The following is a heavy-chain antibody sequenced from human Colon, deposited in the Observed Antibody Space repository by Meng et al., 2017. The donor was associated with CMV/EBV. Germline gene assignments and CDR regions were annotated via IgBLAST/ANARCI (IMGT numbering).Heavy chain of an antibody. Sequence: ASGFTFSYWSMNWVRQAPGKGLEWVSSISSSGRHRYYADSVKGRFTVFRDNANNSLSLQMNSLRAEDTAVYYCARDVFYDSSGYYGYWGQGTLVTVSS. CDR2: ISSSGRHR. J-gene: IGHJ4*02. CDR1: GFTFSYWS. D-gene: IGHD3-22*01. CDR3: ARDVFYDSSGYYGY. V-gene: IGHV3-21*01.